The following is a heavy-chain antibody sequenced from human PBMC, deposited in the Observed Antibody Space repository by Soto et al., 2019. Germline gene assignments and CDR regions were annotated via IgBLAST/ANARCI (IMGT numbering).Heavy chain of an antibody. Sequence: QVTLKESGPVLVKPTETLTLTCTVSGFSLSNARMGVSWIRQPPGKALEWLAHIFSNDEKSYSTSLKSTLTTSKNPPTSQVVLTMTHMDTIDTATHYCPLVLGYSNDYWGQETQITVSS. J-gene: IGHJ4*02. V-gene: IGHV2-26*01. CDR1: GFSLSNARMG. CDR3: PLVLGYSNDY. CDR2: IFSNDEK. D-gene: IGHD5-12*01.